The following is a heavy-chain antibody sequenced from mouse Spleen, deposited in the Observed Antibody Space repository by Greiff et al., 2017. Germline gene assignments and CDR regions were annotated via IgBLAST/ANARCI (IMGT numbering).Heavy chain of an antibody. CDR1: GYTFTSYW. D-gene: IGHD3-1*01. V-gene: IGHV1-69*01. CDR2: IDPSDSYT. CDR3: ARSGLYYAMDY. Sequence: QVQLQQSGAELVMPGASVKLSCKASGYTFTSYWMHWVKQRPGQGLEWIGEIDPSDSYTNYNQKFKGKATLTVDKSSSTAYMQLSSLTSEDSAVYYCARSGLYYAMDYWGQGTSVTVSS. J-gene: IGHJ4*01.